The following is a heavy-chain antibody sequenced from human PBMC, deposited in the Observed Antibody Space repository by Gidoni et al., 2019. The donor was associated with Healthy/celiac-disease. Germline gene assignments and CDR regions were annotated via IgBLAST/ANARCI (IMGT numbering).Heavy chain of an antibody. CDR1: GYSFTSYW. Sequence: EVQLVQSGAAVKKPGESLRISCTGSGYSFTSYWITWVRQMPGKGLEWMGRIDPSDSYTNYSPSFRGHVTSSADKSISTAYLQWSSLKASDTAMYYCARRHLTGTTFFDYWGQGTLVTVSS. J-gene: IGHJ4*02. D-gene: IGHD1-7*01. CDR2: IDPSDSYT. V-gene: IGHV5-10-1*03. CDR3: ARRHLTGTTFFDY.